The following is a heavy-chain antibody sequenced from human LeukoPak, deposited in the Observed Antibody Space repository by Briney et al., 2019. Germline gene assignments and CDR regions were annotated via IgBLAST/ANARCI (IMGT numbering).Heavy chain of an antibody. J-gene: IGHJ4*02. CDR3: VREADYGILAY. CDR2: TYYRSQWYN. D-gene: IGHD4/OR15-4a*01. Sequence: SQTLSLTCAISGDSVSSNSGAWNWFRQSPSRGLEWLGRTYYRSQWYNDYAVSVKSRVIINPDTSKNQFSLQLNSVSPDDTAVYYCVREADYGILAYWGQGSPVTVSS. V-gene: IGHV6-1*01. CDR1: GDSVSSNSGA.